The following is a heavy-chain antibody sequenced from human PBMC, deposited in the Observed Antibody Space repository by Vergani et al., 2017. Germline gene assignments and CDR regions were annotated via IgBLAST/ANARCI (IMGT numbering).Heavy chain of an antibody. D-gene: IGHD2-2*01. CDR1: GDSISSGVYY. Sequence: QVQLQESGPGLVKPSQTLTLTCSVSGDSISSGVYYWNWIRQHPGKGLEWIGYIYSTGSTHHNPSLRRRINMSVDTSKNQFSLKLNSVTAADTAMYYCARMRGYXEGDAFRIGYFDSWGPGILVTVSS. CDR3: ARMRGYXEGDAFRIGYFDS. CDR2: IYSTGST. V-gene: IGHV4-31*03. J-gene: IGHJ4*02.